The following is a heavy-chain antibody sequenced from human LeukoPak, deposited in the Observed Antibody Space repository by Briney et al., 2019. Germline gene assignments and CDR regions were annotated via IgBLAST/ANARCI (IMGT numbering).Heavy chain of an antibody. CDR2: IYHSGIT. Sequence: SETLSLTCTVSGYSISSGYYWGWIRQPPGKGLEWIGTIYHSGITYYNPSLKSRVTISVDTSKNQFSLKLTSVTAADTAVYYCARVRGYCSSTICYRYYFDYWGQGTLVTVSS. J-gene: IGHJ4*02. V-gene: IGHV4-38-2*02. CDR1: GYSISSGYY. D-gene: IGHD2-2*01. CDR3: ARVRGYCSSTICYRYYFDY.